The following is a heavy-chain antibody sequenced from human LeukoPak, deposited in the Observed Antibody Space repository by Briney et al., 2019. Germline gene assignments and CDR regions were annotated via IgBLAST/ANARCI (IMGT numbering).Heavy chain of an antibody. CDR2: IWYDGSNK. V-gene: IGHV3-33*01. CDR3: ARDRSIAAAGTSFDY. D-gene: IGHD6-13*01. Sequence: PGGSLRLSCAASGFTFSSYGMHWVRQAPGKGLEWVAVIWYDGSNKYYADSVKGRFTISRDNSKNTLYLQMNSLRAEHTAVYYCARDRSIAAAGTSFDYWGQGTLVTVSS. CDR1: GFTFSSYG. J-gene: IGHJ4*02.